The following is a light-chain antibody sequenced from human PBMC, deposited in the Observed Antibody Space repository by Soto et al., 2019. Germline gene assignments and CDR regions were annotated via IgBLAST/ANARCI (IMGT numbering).Light chain of an antibody. CDR2: GAS. CDR3: QKYERAPFT. CDR1: QGISNY. Sequence: DIQMTQSPSSLSAYLGDRVTITCRASQGISNYLAWYQQKPGRLPKPLLFGASTLQSGVPARFSGSGSGTLFTLTINARLPEDVATYYCQKYERAPFTFGRGTKVDFK. V-gene: IGKV1-27*01. J-gene: IGKJ3*01.